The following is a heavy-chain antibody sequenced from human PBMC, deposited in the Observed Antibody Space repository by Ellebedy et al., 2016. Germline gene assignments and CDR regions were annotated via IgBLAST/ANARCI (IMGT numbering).Heavy chain of an antibody. CDR3: AKMNRLEVG. CDR1: GFTFSSYA. J-gene: IGHJ4*02. V-gene: IGHV3-23*01. CDR2: TNIVGENT. D-gene: IGHD2-15*01. Sequence: GESLKISCAASGFTFSSYAMTWVRQAPGKGLEWVSYTNIVGENTYYADSVKGRFTISRDNSKNTVYLQMNSLRADDTAVYYCAKMNRLEVGWGQGTLVTVSS.